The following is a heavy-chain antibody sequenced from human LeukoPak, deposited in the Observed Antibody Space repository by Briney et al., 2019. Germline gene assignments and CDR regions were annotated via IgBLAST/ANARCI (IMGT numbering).Heavy chain of an antibody. Sequence: GGSLRLSCAASGFTFSSYSMNWVRQAPGKGREWVSSISSSSSYIYYADSVKGRFTISRDNAKNSLYLQMNSLRAEDTAVYYCARDLTLGYCSSTSCLSPYYYYGMDVWGQGTTVTVSS. D-gene: IGHD2-2*01. CDR1: GFTFSSYS. V-gene: IGHV3-21*01. CDR2: ISSSSSYI. J-gene: IGHJ6*02. CDR3: ARDLTLGYCSSTSCLSPYYYYGMDV.